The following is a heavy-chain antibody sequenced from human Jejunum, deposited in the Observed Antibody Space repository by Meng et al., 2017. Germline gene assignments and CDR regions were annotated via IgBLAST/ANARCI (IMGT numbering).Heavy chain of an antibody. J-gene: IGHJ4*02. CDR1: GFSFSNYW. D-gene: IGHD7-27*01. V-gene: IGHV3-74*01. Sequence: GKLVGSGGGLVQTGGSLRLSCAVSGFSFSNYWMHWVRQVPGKGLVWVSCIKNDGTTKFYADSVKGRFTISRDNAKNTLYLQMDNLRAEDTAVYFCAKDVHWGSADYWGQGTLVTVSS. CDR2: IKNDGTTK. CDR3: AKDVHWGSADY.